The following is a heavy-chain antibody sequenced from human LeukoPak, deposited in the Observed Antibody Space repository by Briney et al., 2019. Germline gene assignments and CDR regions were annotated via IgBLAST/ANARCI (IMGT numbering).Heavy chain of an antibody. J-gene: IGHJ4*02. D-gene: IGHD6-13*01. CDR1: GGTFSSYA. CDR3: ARAAQQLVLLPSYYFDY. V-gene: IGHV1-69*05. CDR2: IIPIFGTA. Sequence: SVKVSCKASGGTFSSYAISWVRRAPGQGLEWMGGIIPIFGTANYAQKFQGRVTITTDESTSTVYMELSSLRSEDTAVYYCARAAQQLVLLPSYYFDYWGQGTLVTVSS.